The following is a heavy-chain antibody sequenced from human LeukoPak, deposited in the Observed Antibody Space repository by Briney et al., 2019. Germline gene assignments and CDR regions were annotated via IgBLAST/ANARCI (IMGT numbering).Heavy chain of an antibody. CDR1: GYTFTDYY. CDR2: INPNSGGT. J-gene: IGHJ3*02. Sequence: ASVKVSCKASGYTFTDYYMHWVRQAPGQGLEWMGWINPNSGGTNYAQKFQGRVTMTRDTSISTAYMELRSDDTAVYYCARVDDSSGHYDAFDIWGQGTTVTVSS. CDR3: ARVDDSSGHYDAFDI. D-gene: IGHD3-22*01. V-gene: IGHV1-2*02.